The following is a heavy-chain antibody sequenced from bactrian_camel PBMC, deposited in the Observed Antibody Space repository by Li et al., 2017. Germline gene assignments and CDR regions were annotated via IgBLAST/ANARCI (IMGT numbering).Heavy chain of an antibody. CDR3: AADFVNWQLARLYNY. CDR1: GYHHSAYC. CDR2: IGTNGVAT. V-gene: IGHV3S6*01. D-gene: IGHD8*01. Sequence: HVQLVESGGGSVQTGGSLRLSCAASGYHHSAYCLAWFRQAPGKAREGVAGIGTNGVATTTDSVKGRFTISKDFAKNLLFLQMVNLKPEDTAMYYCAADFVNWQLARLYNYWGQGTQVTVS. J-gene: IGHJ4*01.